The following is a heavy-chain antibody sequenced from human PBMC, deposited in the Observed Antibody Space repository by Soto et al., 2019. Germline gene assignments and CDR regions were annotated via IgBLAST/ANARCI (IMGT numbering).Heavy chain of an antibody. CDR2: IWYDGSNK. J-gene: IGHJ6*02. Sequence: QVQLVESGGGVVQPGRSLRLSCAASGFTFSSYGMHWVRQAPGKGLEWVAVIWYDGSNKYYADSVKGRFTISRDNSKNTLYLQMNSLRAEDTAVYYCARDQVRYSYGYVNDYYYGMDVWGQGTTVTVSS. D-gene: IGHD5-18*01. V-gene: IGHV3-33*01. CDR3: ARDQVRYSYGYVNDYYYGMDV. CDR1: GFTFSSYG.